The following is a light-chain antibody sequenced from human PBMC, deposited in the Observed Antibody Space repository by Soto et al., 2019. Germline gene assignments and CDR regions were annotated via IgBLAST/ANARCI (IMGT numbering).Light chain of an antibody. CDR2: EAS. Sequence: IVMTQSPATLSVSPGERATLSCRASQSVSSNLAWYQQKPGQAPRLLIYEASSRATGIPARFSGSGSGTDFTLAISSLEPEDFAVYYCQQRSNWPPFTFGQGTRLEIK. CDR1: QSVSSN. J-gene: IGKJ5*01. CDR3: QQRSNWPPFT. V-gene: IGKV3-11*01.